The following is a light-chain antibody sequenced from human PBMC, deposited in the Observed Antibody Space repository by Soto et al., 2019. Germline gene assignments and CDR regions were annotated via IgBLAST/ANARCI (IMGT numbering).Light chain of an antibody. V-gene: IGKV1-5*03. Sequence: DIQMTHSPSTLSASELYRVTISCRASQSVSIWLASYQQKPGRAPKLLIYKSSTLKSGVPSRFSGSGSGTEFTLTISSLQPDDFATYYCQNYNSYSEEFGQGTKVDIK. J-gene: IGKJ1*01. CDR1: QSVSIW. CDR2: KSS. CDR3: QNYNSYSEE.